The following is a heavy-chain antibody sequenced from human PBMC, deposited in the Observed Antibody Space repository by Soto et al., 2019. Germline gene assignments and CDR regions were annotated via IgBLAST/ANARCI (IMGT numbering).Heavy chain of an antibody. J-gene: IGHJ3*02. CDR1: GFTFSSYG. CDR2: ISYDGSNK. V-gene: IGHV3-30*03. CDR3: ASMGYYDGSGYRFDAFDI. Sequence: GGSLRLSGAASGFTFSSYGIHWVRQAPCKGLEWVGVISYDGSNKYYADSVKGRFTISRDNSKNTLYLQMNSLRAEYTAVYYCASMGYYDGSGYRFDAFDICGQWKMVTF. D-gene: IGHD3-22*01.